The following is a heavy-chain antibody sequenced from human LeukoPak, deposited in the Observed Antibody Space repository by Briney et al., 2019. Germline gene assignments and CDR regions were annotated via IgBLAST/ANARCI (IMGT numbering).Heavy chain of an antibody. CDR3: ARDGRISGYYYYTDAFDI. J-gene: IGHJ3*02. D-gene: IGHD3-22*01. CDR1: GGSISSYY. V-gene: IGHV4-59*01. Sequence: SETLSLTCTVSGGSISSYYWSWIRQPPGKGLEWIGYIYYSGSTTYNPSLKSRVTISVDTSKNQFSLKLSSVTAADTAVYYCARDGRISGYYYYTDAFDIWGQGTMVTVSS. CDR2: IYYSGST.